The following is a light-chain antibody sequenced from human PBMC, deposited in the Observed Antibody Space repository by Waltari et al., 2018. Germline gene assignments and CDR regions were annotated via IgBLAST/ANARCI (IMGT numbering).Light chain of an antibody. J-gene: IGKJ3*01. V-gene: IGKV1-5*03. CDR3: QQYNSYPFP. Sequence: CPASQGWGSYLAWYQQKPGEAPGHSIYKPSSLDTGIPSSFSGTGSGTEFTLTISSLQPADIATYYCQQYNSYPFPFGPGIKVDIK. CDR1: QGWGSY. CDR2: KPS.